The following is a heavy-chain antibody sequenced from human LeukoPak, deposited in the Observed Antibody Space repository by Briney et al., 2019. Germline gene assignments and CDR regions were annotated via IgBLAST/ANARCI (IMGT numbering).Heavy chain of an antibody. Sequence: PSETLSLTCTVSGGSISSSSYYWGWIRQPPGKGLEWIGSIYYSGSTYYNPSLKSRVTISVDTSKNQFSLKLSSVTAADTAVYYCARQHNSFFDWLLPSHFNYWGQGTLVTVSS. CDR1: GGSISSSSYY. J-gene: IGHJ4*02. V-gene: IGHV4-39*01. D-gene: IGHD3-9*01. CDR2: IYYSGST. CDR3: ARQHNSFFDWLLPSHFNY.